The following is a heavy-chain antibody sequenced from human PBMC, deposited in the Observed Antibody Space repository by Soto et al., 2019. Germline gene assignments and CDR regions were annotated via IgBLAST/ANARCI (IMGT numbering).Heavy chain of an antibody. CDR2: ISGSGGST. V-gene: IGHV3-23*01. CDR3: AKGRGLAAAGTFDY. Sequence: GGSLRLSCASSGFTFSSYAMSRVRQAPGKGLEWVSAISGSGGSTYYADSVKGRFTISRDNSKNTLYLQMNSLRAEDTAVYYCAKGRGLAAAGTFDYWGQGTLVTVSS. CDR1: GFTFSSYA. D-gene: IGHD6-13*01. J-gene: IGHJ4*02.